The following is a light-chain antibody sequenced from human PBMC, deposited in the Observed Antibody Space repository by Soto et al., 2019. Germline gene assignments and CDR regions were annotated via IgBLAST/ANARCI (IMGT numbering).Light chain of an antibody. V-gene: IGLV2-14*01. CDR2: DVS. Sequence: QSALTQPASVSGSPGQSITISCTGTSSDVGGYNYVSWYQQHPGKAPKLMIYDVSNRPSGASNRFSGSKSGNTASLTISGLQAEDEADHYFSSYTSSSTLRVFGGGTKLTVL. CDR3: SSYTSSSTLRV. J-gene: IGLJ2*01. CDR1: SSDVGGYNY.